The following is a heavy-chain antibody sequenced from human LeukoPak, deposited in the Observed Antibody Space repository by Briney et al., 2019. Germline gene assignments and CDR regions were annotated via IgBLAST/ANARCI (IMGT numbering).Heavy chain of an antibody. CDR1: GYTFTGYY. Sequence: SVKVSCKASGYTFTGYYMHWVRQAPGQGLEWMGWINTNSGGTNYAQKFQGRVTMTRDTFISTAYMEPSRLRSDDTAVYYCARDPNYYFDYWGQGTLVTVSS. CDR3: ARDPNYYFDY. J-gene: IGHJ4*02. CDR2: INTNSGGT. V-gene: IGHV1-2*02.